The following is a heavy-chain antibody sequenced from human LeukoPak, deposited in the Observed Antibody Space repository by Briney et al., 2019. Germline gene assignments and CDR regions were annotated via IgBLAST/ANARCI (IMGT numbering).Heavy chain of an antibody. J-gene: IGHJ2*01. D-gene: IGHD5-18*01. CDR1: RGSFSGFF. CDR3: ARGSWVFYSPGPHWYSDL. Sequence: SETLSLTCAVYRGSFSGFFWTWVRQPPGKGLEWIGDIPPRGSPNYNSSLKSRVTMSLDSSRDQFSLKLSPVTAADTAVYYCARGSWVFYSPGPHWYSDLWALAPWSLSPQ. V-gene: IGHV4-34*01. CDR2: IPPRGSP.